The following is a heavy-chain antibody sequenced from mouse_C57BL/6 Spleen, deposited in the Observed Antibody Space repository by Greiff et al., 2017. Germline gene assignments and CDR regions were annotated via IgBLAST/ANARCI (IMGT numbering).Heavy chain of an antibody. Sequence: EVHLVESGGGLVKPGGSLKLSCAASGFTFSSYTMSWVRQTPEKRLEWVATISGGGGNTYYPDSVKGRFTISRDNAKNTLYLQMSSVRSEDTAFYYWARQEYYGSYYYAMDYWGQGTSVTVSS. D-gene: IGHD1-1*01. J-gene: IGHJ4*01. V-gene: IGHV5-9*01. CDR3: ARQEYYGSYYYAMDY. CDR1: GFTFSSYT. CDR2: ISGGGGNT.